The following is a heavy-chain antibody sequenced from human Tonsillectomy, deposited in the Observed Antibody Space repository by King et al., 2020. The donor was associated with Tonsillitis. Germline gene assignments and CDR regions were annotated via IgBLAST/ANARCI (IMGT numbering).Heavy chain of an antibody. Sequence: QLQESGPGLVKPSETLSLTCTVSGGSISSSSYYWGWIRQPPGKGLEWIGSIYYSGSTYYNPSLKSRVTISVDTSKNQFSLRLSSVTAADTAVYYCGGQWFGELLSVDYWGQGTLVTVSS. CDR3: GGQWFGELLSVDY. D-gene: IGHD3-10*01. CDR2: IYYSGST. J-gene: IGHJ4*02. CDR1: GGSISSSSYY. V-gene: IGHV4-39*01.